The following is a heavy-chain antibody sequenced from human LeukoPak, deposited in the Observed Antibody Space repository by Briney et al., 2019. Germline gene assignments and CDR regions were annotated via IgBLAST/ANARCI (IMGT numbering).Heavy chain of an antibody. Sequence: PGRSLRLSCAASGFTFSSYGMHWVRQAPGKGLEWVAVIWYDGSNKYYADSVKGRFTISRDNSKNTLYLQMNSLRAEDTAVYYCARGYLQFILTCYYNGYYFDYWGQGTLVTVSS. CDR3: ARGYLQFILTCYYNGYYFDY. D-gene: IGHD3-9*01. CDR1: GFTFSSYG. V-gene: IGHV3-33*01. J-gene: IGHJ4*02. CDR2: IWYDGSNK.